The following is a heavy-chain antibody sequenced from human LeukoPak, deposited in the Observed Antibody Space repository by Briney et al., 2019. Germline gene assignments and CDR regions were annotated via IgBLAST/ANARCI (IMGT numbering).Heavy chain of an antibody. V-gene: IGHV4-34*01. CDR3: ARGVTYYYDSSGYFLDY. CDR2: INHSEST. J-gene: IGHJ4*02. Sequence: PSETLSLTCAVYGASFSGYYWSWIRLPPGEGLEWIGDINHSESTNYNPSLKRRVTISLDTSKNQFFLKLSSVTAADTAVYYCARGVTYYYDSSGYFLDYWGQGTLVTVSS. CDR1: GASFSGYY. D-gene: IGHD3-22*01.